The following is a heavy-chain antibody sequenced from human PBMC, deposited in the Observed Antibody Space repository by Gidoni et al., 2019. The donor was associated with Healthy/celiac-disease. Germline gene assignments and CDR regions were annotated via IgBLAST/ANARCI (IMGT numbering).Heavy chain of an antibody. CDR3: AREPGFGYCSGGSCYSLDY. CDR2: IWYDGSNK. CDR1: GFTFSSYG. D-gene: IGHD2-15*01. J-gene: IGHJ4*02. Sequence: QVQLFESGGGVVQPGRSLRISCAASGFTFSSYGMHWVRQAPGKGLEWVAVIWYDGSNKYYADAVKGRFTISRDNSKNTLYLQMNSLRAEDTAVYYCAREPGFGYCSGGSCYSLDYWGQGTLVTVSS. V-gene: IGHV3-33*01.